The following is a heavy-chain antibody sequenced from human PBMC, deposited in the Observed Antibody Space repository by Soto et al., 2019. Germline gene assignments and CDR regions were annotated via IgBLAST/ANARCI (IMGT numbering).Heavy chain of an antibody. CDR1: GFTFSAYW. CDR2: INSEGSST. CDR3: VRGYYGMDV. J-gene: IGHJ6*02. D-gene: IGHD3-10*01. V-gene: IGHV3-74*01. Sequence: EVRLVESGGGLVQPGGSLRLSCAASGFTFSAYWMHWVRQAPGKGLVWVSRINSEGSSTTYADSGRLTISRDNAKNTLYLQMNSLRAEDTAVYYCVRGYYGMDVWGQGTTVTVSS.